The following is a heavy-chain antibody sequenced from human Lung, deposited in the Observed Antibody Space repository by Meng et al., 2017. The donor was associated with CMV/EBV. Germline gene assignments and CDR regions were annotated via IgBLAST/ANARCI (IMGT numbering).Heavy chain of an antibody. CDR3: TRDGDYYDATLH. Sequence: GEXXKISCAASGFTFSSYWMHWVRQATGKGLEWVSRIDSDGSSTTYAESVKGRFTISRDNAKKTLFLQMISLRAEDTAVYYCTRDGDYYDATLHWGQGSLVTVSS. CDR1: GFTFSSYW. V-gene: IGHV3-74*01. J-gene: IGHJ4*02. D-gene: IGHD3-16*01. CDR2: IDSDGSST.